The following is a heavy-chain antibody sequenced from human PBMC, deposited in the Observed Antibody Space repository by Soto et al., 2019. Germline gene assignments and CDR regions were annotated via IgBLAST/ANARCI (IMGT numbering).Heavy chain of an antibody. CDR3: ARSSGSYDFDY. D-gene: IGHD1-26*01. Sequence: PSETLSLTCAVYGGSFSGYDWSWIRQPPGKGLEWIGEINHSGSTNYNPSLKSRVTISVDTSKNQFSLKLSSVTAADTAVYYCARSSGSYDFDYWGQGTLVTVSS. V-gene: IGHV4-34*01. CDR1: GGSFSGYD. J-gene: IGHJ4*02. CDR2: INHSGST.